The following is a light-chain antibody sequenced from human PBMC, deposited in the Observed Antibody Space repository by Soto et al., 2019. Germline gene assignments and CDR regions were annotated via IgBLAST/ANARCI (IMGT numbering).Light chain of an antibody. CDR1: RSISIY. J-gene: IGKJ2*01. V-gene: IGKV1-39*01. CDR2: AAS. CDR3: QQSYTTPMYT. Sequence: DIQMTQSPSSLSASVGDRVTITCRASRSISIYLNWYQQKPGKAPKLLIYAASSLQSGVPSRFIGSGSGTDFTLTISSLQPEDFATYYCQQSYTTPMYTFGQGTKLEIK.